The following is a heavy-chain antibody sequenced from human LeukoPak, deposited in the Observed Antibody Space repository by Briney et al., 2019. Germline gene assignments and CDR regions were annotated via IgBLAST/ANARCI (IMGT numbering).Heavy chain of an antibody. Sequence: SETLSLTCTVSGGSISSYYWSWIRQPPGKGLEWIGYIYYSGSTNYNPSLKSRVTISVDTSKNQFSLKLSSVTAADTAVYYCASLRDYYDSSGYYPKYYFDYWGQGTLVTVSS. D-gene: IGHD3-22*01. CDR3: ASLRDYYDSSGYYPKYYFDY. V-gene: IGHV4-59*08. CDR2: IYYSGST. J-gene: IGHJ4*02. CDR1: GGSISSYY.